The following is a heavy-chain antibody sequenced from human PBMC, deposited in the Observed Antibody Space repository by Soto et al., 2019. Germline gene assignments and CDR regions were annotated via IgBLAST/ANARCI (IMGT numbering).Heavy chain of an antibody. D-gene: IGHD1-7*01. CDR2: ISYDGSNK. V-gene: IGHV3-30-3*01. CDR1: GFTFSSYA. CDR3: TRDPGPSVELPPPSIDC. Sequence: QVQLVESGGGVVQPGRSLRLSCAASGFTFSSYAMHWVRQAPGKGLEWVAVISYDGSNKHYADSVKGRFTISRDNSKTTLEQQLNGLRAEDTAVYYCTRDPGPSVELPPPSIDCWGQGTLVTVSS. J-gene: IGHJ4*02.